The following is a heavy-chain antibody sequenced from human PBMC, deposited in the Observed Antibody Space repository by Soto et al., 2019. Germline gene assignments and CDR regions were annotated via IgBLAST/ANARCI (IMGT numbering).Heavy chain of an antibody. V-gene: IGHV3-33*01. J-gene: IGHJ6*02. Sequence: AGGSLRLSCVASGFSFRSFGMHWVRQAPGEGLEWVAVIWSDGNTEYYANSVKGRFTIARDNSENTLYLEMNSLRVDDTAVYYCARRAEYYEGSGRNYYYGMDVWDQGTTVTVSS. CDR1: GFSFRSFG. D-gene: IGHD3-22*01. CDR2: IWSDGNTE. CDR3: ARRAEYYEGSGRNYYYGMDV.